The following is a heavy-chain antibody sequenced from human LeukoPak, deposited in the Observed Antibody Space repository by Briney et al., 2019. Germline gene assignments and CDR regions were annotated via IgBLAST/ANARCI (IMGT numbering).Heavy chain of an antibody. CDR3: AKGPWPNGWSFDF. J-gene: IGHJ4*02. CDR1: GFTFSTYA. D-gene: IGHD6-19*01. V-gene: IGHV3-30*18. Sequence: PGRSLRLSCAASGFTFSTYAMHWVRQAPSKGLEWVALISKDGRNTYYADSVKGRFTISRENSKNTLYLQMNSLRAEDTAVYYCAKGPWPNGWSFDFWGQGTLVTVSS. CDR2: ISKDGRNT.